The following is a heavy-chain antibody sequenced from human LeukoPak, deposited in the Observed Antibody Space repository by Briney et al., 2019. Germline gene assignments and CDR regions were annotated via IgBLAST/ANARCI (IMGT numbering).Heavy chain of an antibody. V-gene: IGHV4-59*01. Sequence: PSETLSLTCTVSGGPISSYYWSWIRQPPGKGLEWIGYIYYSGSTNYNPSLKSRVTTSVDTSKNQFSLKLSSVTAADTAVYYCARVAERNWFDPWGQGTLVTVSS. CDR2: IYYSGST. CDR3: ARVAERNWFDP. CDR1: GGPISSYY. D-gene: IGHD1-14*01. J-gene: IGHJ5*02.